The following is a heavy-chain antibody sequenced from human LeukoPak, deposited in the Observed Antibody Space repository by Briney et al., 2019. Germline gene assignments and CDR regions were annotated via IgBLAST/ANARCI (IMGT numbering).Heavy chain of an antibody. J-gene: IGHJ4*02. V-gene: IGHV4-31*03. CDR2: IYYSGST. CDR1: GGSISSGGYY. D-gene: IGHD1-26*01. Sequence: PSETLSLTCTVSGGSISSGGYYWSWIRQHPGKGLEWIGYIYYSGSTYYNPSLKSRVTISVDTSKNQFSLKLSSVTAADTAVYYCARVPAGRVGAQTWGQGTLVTVSS. CDR3: ARVPAGRVGAQT.